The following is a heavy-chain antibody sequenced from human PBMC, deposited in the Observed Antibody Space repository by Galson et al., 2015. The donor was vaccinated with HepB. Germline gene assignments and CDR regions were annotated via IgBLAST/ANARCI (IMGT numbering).Heavy chain of an antibody. V-gene: IGHV3-23*01. Sequence: SLRLSCAASGFTFSSYAMSWVRQAPGKGLEWVSAISGSGGSTYYADSVKGRFTISRDNSKNTLYLQMNSLRAEDTAVYYCAKDSRRVGGWPSGYWGQGTLVTVSS. D-gene: IGHD6-19*01. CDR2: ISGSGGST. J-gene: IGHJ4*02. CDR1: GFTFSSYA. CDR3: AKDSRRVGGWPSGY.